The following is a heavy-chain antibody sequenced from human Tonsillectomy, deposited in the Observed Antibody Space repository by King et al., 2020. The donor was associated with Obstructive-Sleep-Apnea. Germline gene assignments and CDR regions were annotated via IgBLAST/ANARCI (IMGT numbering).Heavy chain of an antibody. CDR3: ATLVTAGY. J-gene: IGHJ4*01. Sequence: VQLQQWGAGLLKPSETLSLTCAVYGGSFSGYYWSWIRQPPGKGLEWIGEINDRGSTNHNPTLKRRVTMSVDTSKNQFSLNLSSVTAADAAVYYCATLVTAGYWGQGTLVSVSS. V-gene: IGHV4-34*01. D-gene: IGHD4-23*01. CDR1: GGSFSGYY. CDR2: INDRGST.